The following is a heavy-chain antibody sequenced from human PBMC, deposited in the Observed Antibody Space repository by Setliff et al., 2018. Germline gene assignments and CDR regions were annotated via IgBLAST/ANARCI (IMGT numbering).Heavy chain of an antibody. J-gene: IGHJ4*02. D-gene: IGHD4-17*01. CDR1: GFTFSRYW. Sequence: QPGGSLRLSCAASGFTFSRYWMSWVRQAPGKGLGWVVNIKQDGSEKYYVDSVKGRLTISRDNAKNSLYLQMNSLRAEDTAVYYCARGAYGDYYFDYWGQGTLVTVSS. V-gene: IGHV3-7*01. CDR3: ARGAYGDYYFDY. CDR2: IKQDGSEK.